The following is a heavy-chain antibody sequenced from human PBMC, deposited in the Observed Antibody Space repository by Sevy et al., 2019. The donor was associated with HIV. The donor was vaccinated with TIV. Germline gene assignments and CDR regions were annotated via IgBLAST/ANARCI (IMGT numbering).Heavy chain of an antibody. D-gene: IGHD3-3*01. CDR2: IRYDGSNK. CDR3: AKEGSRYYDFWSGYYYMDV. V-gene: IGHV3-30*02. Sequence: GGSLRLSCAASGFTFSSYGMHWVRQAPGKGLEWVAFIRYDGSNKYYADSVKGRFTISRDNSKNTLYLQMNSLRAEDTAVYYCAKEGSRYYDFWSGYYYMDVWGKGTTVTVSS. J-gene: IGHJ6*03. CDR1: GFTFSSYG.